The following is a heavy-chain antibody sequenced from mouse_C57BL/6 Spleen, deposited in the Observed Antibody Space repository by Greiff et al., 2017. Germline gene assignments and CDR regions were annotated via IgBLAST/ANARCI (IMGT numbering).Heavy chain of an antibody. J-gene: IGHJ1*03. CDR1: GYAFSSSW. CDR3: ARAKHCYGSTPWDYEG. Sequence: QVQLQQSGPELVKPGASVKISCKASGYAFSSSWMNWVKQRPGKGLEWIGRIYPGDGDTNYNGKFKGKATLTADTSSSTAYMQLRSLTSEDSAVYVCARAKHCYGSTPWDYEGGGTGTTVTGAS. CDR2: IYPGDGDT. V-gene: IGHV1-82*01. D-gene: IGHD1-1*01.